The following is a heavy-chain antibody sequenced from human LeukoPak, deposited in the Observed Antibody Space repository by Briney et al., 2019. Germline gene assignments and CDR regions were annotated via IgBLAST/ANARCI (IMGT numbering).Heavy chain of an antibody. V-gene: IGHV5-51*01. CDR2: IYPDDPDT. Sequence: GESLKISCKGSGYSFTSYWIGWVRQMPGKGLEWMGIIYPDDPDTRYSPSFQGQVTISADKSISTAYLQWSSLKASDTAMYYCASLQIGSYRGSYFDYWGQGTLVTVSS. J-gene: IGHJ4*02. CDR1: GYSFTSYW. D-gene: IGHD3-16*02. CDR3: ASLQIGSYRGSYFDY.